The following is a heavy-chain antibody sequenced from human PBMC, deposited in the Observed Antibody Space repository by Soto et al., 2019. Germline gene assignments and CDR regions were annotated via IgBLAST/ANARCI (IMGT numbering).Heavy chain of an antibody. CDR2: IIPIFGTA. CDR1: GGTFSSYA. V-gene: IGHV1-69*12. J-gene: IGHJ6*02. CDR3: ARGSGGSSYYYYGMDV. Sequence: QVQLVQSGAEVKKPGSSVKVSCKASGGTFSSYAINWVRQAPGQGLEWMGGIIPIFGTANYAQKFQGRVTITADESTSTAYRELSSLRSEDTAVYYCARGSGGSSYYYYGMDVWGQGTTVTVSS. D-gene: IGHD2-15*01.